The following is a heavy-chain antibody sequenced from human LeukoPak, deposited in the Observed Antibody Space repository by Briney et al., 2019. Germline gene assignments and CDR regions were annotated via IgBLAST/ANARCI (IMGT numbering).Heavy chain of an antibody. D-gene: IGHD1-1*01. CDR2: INPSGGNT. J-gene: IGHJ4*02. V-gene: IGHV3-23*01. CDR1: GFTFSSYG. Sequence: GGSLRLYCAASGFTFSSYGMHWVRQAPGKGLEWVSAINPSGGNTYYADSVRGRFTISRDNSKNTLYLQMNTLRAEDTAVYYCATTKQARRYFDYWGQGTLVTVSS. CDR3: ATTKQARRYFDY.